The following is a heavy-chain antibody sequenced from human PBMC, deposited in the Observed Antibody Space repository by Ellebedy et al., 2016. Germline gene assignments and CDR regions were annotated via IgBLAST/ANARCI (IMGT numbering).Heavy chain of an antibody. CDR3: AVGATVTTPENYHYYGMNV. V-gene: IGHV3-23*01. Sequence: GGSLRLSXAASGFTFSNYAMTWVRQAPGKGLEWVSTISGSGTSTYYADSVKGRFTISRDNSKNTLYLQMNSLRAEDTAVYYCAVGATVTTPENYHYYGMNVWGQGTTVTVSS. CDR1: GFTFSNYA. CDR2: ISGSGTST. D-gene: IGHD4-17*01. J-gene: IGHJ6*02.